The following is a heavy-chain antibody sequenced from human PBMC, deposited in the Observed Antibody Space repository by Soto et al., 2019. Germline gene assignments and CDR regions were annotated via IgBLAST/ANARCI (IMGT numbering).Heavy chain of an antibody. V-gene: IGHV3-72*01. D-gene: IGHD3-22*01. CDR3: AGGGLYYDSSGYYSSLWYFDL. CDR2: TRNKANSYTT. J-gene: IGHJ2*01. Sequence: GGSLRLSCAASGFTFSDHYMDWVRQAPGKGLEWVGRTRNKANSYTTEYAASVKGRFTISRDDSKNSLYLQMNSLKTEDTAVYYCAGGGLYYDSSGYYSSLWYFDLWGRGTLVTVSS. CDR1: GFTFSDHY.